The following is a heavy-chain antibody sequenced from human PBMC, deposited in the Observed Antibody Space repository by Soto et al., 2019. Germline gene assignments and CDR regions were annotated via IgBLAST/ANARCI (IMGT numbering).Heavy chain of an antibody. CDR3: ARRATTSAGYFDL. D-gene: IGHD1-26*01. Sequence: GGSLRLSCAASGFTFSKYWMSWVRQAPGKGLEWVANIKQDGSEKNYKDSVKGRLTISRDNAKNSLSLQMNSLRAEDTAVYYCARRATTSAGYFDLWGRGTLVTVSS. J-gene: IGHJ2*01. V-gene: IGHV3-7*01. CDR1: GFTFSKYW. CDR2: IKQDGSEK.